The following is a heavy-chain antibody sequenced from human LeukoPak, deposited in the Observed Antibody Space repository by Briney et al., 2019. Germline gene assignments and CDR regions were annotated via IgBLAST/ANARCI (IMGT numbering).Heavy chain of an antibody. Sequence: GGSLRLSCAASGFDFSSYAMSWVRQPPGKGLEWVSVISRRDNYTYYADSVKGRFTISRDNSKNTLYLQMNSLRAEDTAVYYCANDYRSGSFHDFWGQGTLVTVSS. D-gene: IGHD3-10*01. CDR2: ISRRDNYT. CDR3: ANDYRSGSFHDF. V-gene: IGHV3-23*01. CDR1: GFDFSSYA. J-gene: IGHJ4*02.